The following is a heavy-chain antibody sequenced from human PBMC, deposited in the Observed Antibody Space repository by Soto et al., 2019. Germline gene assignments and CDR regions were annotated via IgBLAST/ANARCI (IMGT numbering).Heavy chain of an antibody. J-gene: IGHJ5*02. V-gene: IGHV1-69*13. CDR1: GGTFSSYA. Sequence: SVKVACKASGGTFSSYAISWVRQAPGQGLEWMGGIIPIFGTANYAQRFQGRVTITADESTSTAYMELSSLRSEDTAVYYCARPTRYYYDSSGQSAWFDPWGQGTLVTVSS. D-gene: IGHD3-22*01. CDR2: IIPIFGTA. CDR3: ARPTRYYYDSSGQSAWFDP.